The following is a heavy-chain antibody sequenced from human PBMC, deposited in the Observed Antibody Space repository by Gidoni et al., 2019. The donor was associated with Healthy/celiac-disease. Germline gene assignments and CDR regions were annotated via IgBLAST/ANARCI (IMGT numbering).Heavy chain of an antibody. CDR2: INPNRGGT. V-gene: IGHV1-2*04. CDR3: ATHLYYYDSSGYPVFDI. Sequence: QVQLGQSGAEVKKPGASVKGSCKAAGYTFNGYYMHWVRQAPGQGLEWMGWINPNRGGTNYAQAFQGWVTMTRDTSISSAYMELSRLRSDDTAVYYCATHLYYYDSSGYPVFDIWGQGTMVTVSS. D-gene: IGHD3-22*01. J-gene: IGHJ3*02. CDR1: GYTFNGYY.